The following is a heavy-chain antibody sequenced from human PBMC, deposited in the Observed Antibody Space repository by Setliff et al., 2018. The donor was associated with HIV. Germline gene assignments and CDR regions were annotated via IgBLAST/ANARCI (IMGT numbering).Heavy chain of an antibody. CDR3: ARAYSVYDLSAFDI. Sequence: ASVKVSCKLSGYTLTELSMHWVRQAPGEGLEWMGGFDPEDGETIYAEKFQGRVTFTRDTSATTAYMDLSSLGFEDSAIYYCARAYSVYDLSAFDIWGQGTMVTVSS. V-gene: IGHV1-24*01. CDR1: GYTLTELS. J-gene: IGHJ3*02. D-gene: IGHD5-12*01. CDR2: FDPEDGET.